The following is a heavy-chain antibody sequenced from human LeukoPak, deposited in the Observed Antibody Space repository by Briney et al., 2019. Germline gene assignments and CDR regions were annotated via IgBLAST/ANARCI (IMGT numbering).Heavy chain of an antibody. CDR3: ARAARGGAGSFSDY. J-gene: IGHJ4*02. CDR1: GGSLSGYY. D-gene: IGHD1-26*01. Sequence: PSETLSLTCAVYGGSLSGYYWSWIRQPPGKGLEWIGYIYYSGSTNYNPSLKSRVTISVDTSKNQFSLKLSSATAADTAVYYCARAARGGAGSFSDYWGQGTLVTVSS. V-gene: IGHV4-59*01. CDR2: IYYSGST.